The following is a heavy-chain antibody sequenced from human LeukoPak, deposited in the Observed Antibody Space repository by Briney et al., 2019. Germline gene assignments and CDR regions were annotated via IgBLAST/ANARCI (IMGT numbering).Heavy chain of an antibody. V-gene: IGHV3-53*01. CDR3: ARERDNSGPFDY. CDR2: LYGGGNT. Sequence: GGSLRLSCAASGFTVSSKDMSWVRQAPGKGLEWVSILYGGGNTYYADSVKGRFTISRDNSKNTLYLQMNSLRAEDTAMYYCARERDNSGPFDYWGQGTLVTVSS. CDR1: GFTVSSKD. D-gene: IGHD7-27*01. J-gene: IGHJ4*02.